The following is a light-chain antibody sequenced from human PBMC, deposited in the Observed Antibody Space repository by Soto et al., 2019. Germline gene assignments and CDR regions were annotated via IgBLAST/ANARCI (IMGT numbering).Light chain of an antibody. CDR1: SXNFGASFD. CDR2: GIS. J-gene: IGLJ1*01. CDR3: KLYDGSVSGYD. Sequence: QRVLTQPPSGTGAPGERVTISCTGSSXNFGASFDLHRHQPPPAAPRKLFCCGISSRCSGVPDRFSGCKSGNCAALAIPATQAEDEAVYDRKLYDGSVSGYDLGTGSPITVL. V-gene: IGLV1-40*01.